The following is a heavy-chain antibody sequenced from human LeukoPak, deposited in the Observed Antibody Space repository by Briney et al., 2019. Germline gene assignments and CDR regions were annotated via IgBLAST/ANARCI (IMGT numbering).Heavy chain of an antibody. CDR1: GGTFSSYA. V-gene: IGHV1-69*05. CDR3: ARDSGGFGELSSYYYMDV. D-gene: IGHD3-10*01. Sequence: ASVKVSCKASGGTFSSYAISWVRQAPGQGLEWMGRIIPIFGTANYAQKFQGRVTITTDESTSTAYMELSSLRSEDTAVYYCARDSGGFGELSSYYYMDVWGKGTTVTVSS. CDR2: IIPIFGTA. J-gene: IGHJ6*03.